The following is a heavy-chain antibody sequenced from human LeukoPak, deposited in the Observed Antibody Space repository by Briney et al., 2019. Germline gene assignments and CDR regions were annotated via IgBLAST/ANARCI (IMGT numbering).Heavy chain of an antibody. CDR3: ARDRHSYGFTLAA. CDR1: GFTFRGYG. CDR2: ISYDGNAK. Sequence: GGSLRLSCEASGFTFRGYGMHWVRQSPGKGLEWVAVISYDGNAKAFADSVKGRFIISRDNPKNTLFLQMNSLRPEDTGLYYCARDRHSYGFTLAAWGQGTPVIVSS. J-gene: IGHJ5*02. D-gene: IGHD5-18*01. V-gene: IGHV3-30*03.